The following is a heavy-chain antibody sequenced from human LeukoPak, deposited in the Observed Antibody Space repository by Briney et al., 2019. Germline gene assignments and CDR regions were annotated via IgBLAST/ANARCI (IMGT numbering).Heavy chain of an antibody. V-gene: IGHV3-66*02. Sequence: GGSLRLSGAASGFTVSSNYMSWVRQAPGKGLEWVSVIYSGGSTYYADSVKGRFTISRDNSKNTLYLQMNSLRAEDTAVYYCAREMVVPAAMGRTYYYYMDVWGKGTTVTVSS. D-gene: IGHD2-2*01. CDR2: IYSGGST. J-gene: IGHJ6*03. CDR3: AREMVVPAAMGRTYYYYMDV. CDR1: GFTVSSNY.